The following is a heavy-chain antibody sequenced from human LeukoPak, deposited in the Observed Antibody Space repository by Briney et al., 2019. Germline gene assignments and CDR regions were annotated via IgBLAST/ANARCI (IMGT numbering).Heavy chain of an antibody. J-gene: IGHJ4*02. CDR1: GGSFSGYY. V-gene: IGHV4-34*01. CDR2: INHSGST. D-gene: IGHD1-1*01. Sequence: PSGTLSLTCAVYGGSFSGYYWSWIRQPPGKGLEWIGEINHSGSTNYNPSLKSRVTISVDTSKNQFSLKLSSVTAADTAVYYCGIGSKRPRPFDYWGQGTLVTVSS. CDR3: GIGSKRPRPFDY.